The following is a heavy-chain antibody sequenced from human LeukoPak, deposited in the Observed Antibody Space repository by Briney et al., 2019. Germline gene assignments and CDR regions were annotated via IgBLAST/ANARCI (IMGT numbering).Heavy chain of an antibody. J-gene: IGHJ4*02. V-gene: IGHV3-21*01. D-gene: IGHD3-16*02. CDR2: ISTSSSYI. CDR3: ARHRTASDY. Sequence: TGGSLRLSCAASGFTFSSYAMSWVRQAPGKGLEWLSSISTSSSYIYYADSLKGRFTISRDNAKNSLSLQMNSLRAEDTAVYYCARHRTASDYWGQGTLVTVSS. CDR1: GFTFSSYA.